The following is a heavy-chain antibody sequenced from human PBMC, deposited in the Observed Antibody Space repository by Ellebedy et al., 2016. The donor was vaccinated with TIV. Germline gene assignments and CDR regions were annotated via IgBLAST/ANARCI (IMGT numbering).Heavy chain of an antibody. CDR2: ISVSGGST. CDR3: AKGQSDLGYGDNGMIYYYYGMDV. Sequence: PGGSLRLSCAASGFTFSSYAMSWVRQAPGKGLEWVPAISVSGGSTYYAASVKGRFTISSDNSKNTLYLQMNSLGAEDTAVYYCAKGQSDLGYGDNGMIYYYYGMDVWGQGTTVTVSS. J-gene: IGHJ6*02. D-gene: IGHD4-17*01. V-gene: IGHV3-23*01. CDR1: GFTFSSYA.